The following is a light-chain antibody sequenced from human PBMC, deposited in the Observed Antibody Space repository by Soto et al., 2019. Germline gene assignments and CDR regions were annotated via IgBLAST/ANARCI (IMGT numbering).Light chain of an antibody. CDR2: GAS. CDR1: QSVSSSY. CDR3: QQYGSSPT. V-gene: IGKV3-20*01. J-gene: IGKJ1*01. Sequence: EIVLTQSPGTLSLSPGERATHSCRASQSVSSSYLAWYQQKPGQAPRLLIYGASSRATGIPDRFSGSGSGTDFTLTISRLEPEDFAVYYCQQYGSSPTFGQGTQVEIK.